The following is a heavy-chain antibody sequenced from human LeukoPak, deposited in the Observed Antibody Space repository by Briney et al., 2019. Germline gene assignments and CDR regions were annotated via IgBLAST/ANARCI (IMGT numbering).Heavy chain of an antibody. Sequence: GGSLRLSCAASGFTFSSYSMNWVRQAPGKGLEWVSYISSSSSTIYYADSVKGRFTISRDNAKNSLYLQMNSLTVEDTAVYYCARSQSSSLIDYWGQGTLVTVSS. CDR2: ISSSSSTI. D-gene: IGHD6-13*01. J-gene: IGHJ4*02. CDR3: ARSQSSSLIDY. CDR1: GFTFSSYS. V-gene: IGHV3-48*01.